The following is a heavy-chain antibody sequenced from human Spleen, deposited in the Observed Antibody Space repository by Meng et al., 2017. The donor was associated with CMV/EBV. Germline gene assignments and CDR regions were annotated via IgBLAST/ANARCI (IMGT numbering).Heavy chain of an antibody. J-gene: IGHJ4*02. CDR2: IYHSGST. CDR1: DFSISSGYY. Sequence: GSLRLSCTVSDFSISSGYYWGWIRQPPGKGLEWIGNIYHSGSTYYNPSLQSRVTISIDTSKDQFSLELNSVTAADTAVYYCASVSGGGTCTYWGQGTLVTVSS. CDR3: ASVSGGGTCTY. V-gene: IGHV4-38-2*02. D-gene: IGHD3-16*01.